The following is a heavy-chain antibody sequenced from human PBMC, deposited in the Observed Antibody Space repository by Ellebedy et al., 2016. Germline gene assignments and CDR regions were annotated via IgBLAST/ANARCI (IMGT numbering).Heavy chain of an antibody. Sequence: ASVKVSCKASGYTFTGYYMHWVRQAPGQGLEWMGWINPNSGGTNYAQKFQGWVTMTRDTSISTAYMELSRLRSDDTAVYYCARGYYDYVWGSYRYTEYYFDYWGQGTLVTVSS. CDR2: INPNSGGT. D-gene: IGHD3-16*02. CDR1: GYTFTGYY. V-gene: IGHV1-2*04. J-gene: IGHJ4*02. CDR3: ARGYYDYVWGSYRYTEYYFDY.